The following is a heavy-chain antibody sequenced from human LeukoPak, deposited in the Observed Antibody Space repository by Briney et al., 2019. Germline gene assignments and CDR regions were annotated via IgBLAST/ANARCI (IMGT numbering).Heavy chain of an antibody. Sequence: GASVKVSCTASGYTFTGYYMHWVRQAPGQGLEWMGWINPNSGGTNYAQKFQGRVTMTRDTSISTAYMELSRLRSDDTAVYYCAREGLDILTGYPHDYWGQGTLVTVSS. V-gene: IGHV1-2*02. CDR1: GYTFTGYY. CDR3: AREGLDILTGYPHDY. D-gene: IGHD3-9*01. CDR2: INPNSGGT. J-gene: IGHJ4*02.